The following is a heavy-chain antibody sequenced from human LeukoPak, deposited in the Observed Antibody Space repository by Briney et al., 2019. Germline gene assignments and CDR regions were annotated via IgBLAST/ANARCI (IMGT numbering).Heavy chain of an antibody. Sequence: ASVKVSCKASGYTFTSYDINWVRQATGQGLEWMGWMNPNSGNTGYAQKFQGRVTMTRNTSISTAYMELSSLRSGDTAVYYCARWVPQDIVATISVYYYGMDVWGQGTTVTVSS. D-gene: IGHD5-12*01. CDR2: MNPNSGNT. CDR3: ARWVPQDIVATISVYYYGMDV. CDR1: GYTFTSYD. V-gene: IGHV1-8*01. J-gene: IGHJ6*02.